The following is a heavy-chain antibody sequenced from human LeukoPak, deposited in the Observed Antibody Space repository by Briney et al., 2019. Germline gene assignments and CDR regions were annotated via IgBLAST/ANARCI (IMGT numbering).Heavy chain of an antibody. V-gene: IGHV4-34*01. Sequence: SETLSLTCAVYGGSFGGYYWSWIRQPPGKGLEWIGEINHSGSTNYNPSLKSRVTISVDTSKNQFSLKLSSVTAADTAVYYCARGGLAAAGNNWFDPWGQGTLVTVSS. CDR3: ARGGLAAAGNNWFDP. CDR1: GGSFGGYY. J-gene: IGHJ5*02. CDR2: INHSGST. D-gene: IGHD6-13*01.